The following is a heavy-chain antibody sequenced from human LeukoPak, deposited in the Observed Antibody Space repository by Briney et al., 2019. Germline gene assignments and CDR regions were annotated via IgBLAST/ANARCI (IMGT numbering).Heavy chain of an antibody. Sequence: SVKVSCKASGGTFSSYAISWVRQAPGQGLEWMGGIIPIFGTANYAQEFQGRVTITADESTSTAYMELSSLRSEDTAVYYCARAPYSSGWYALGFDYWGQGTLVTVSS. J-gene: IGHJ4*02. CDR1: GGTFSSYA. CDR3: ARAPYSSGWYALGFDY. V-gene: IGHV1-69*13. D-gene: IGHD6-19*01. CDR2: IIPIFGTA.